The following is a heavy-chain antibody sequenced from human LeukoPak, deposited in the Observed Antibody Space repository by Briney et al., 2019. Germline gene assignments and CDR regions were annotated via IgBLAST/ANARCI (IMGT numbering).Heavy chain of an antibody. D-gene: IGHD5-18*01. Sequence: GGSLRLSCAASGFTFSSYGMHWVRQAPGKGLEWVAFIRYDGSNKYYADSVKGRFTISRDNSKNTLYLQMNSLRAEDTAVYYCARLNVDTARSYNWFDPWGQGTLVTVSS. CDR1: GFTFSSYG. J-gene: IGHJ5*02. CDR2: IRYDGSNK. V-gene: IGHV3-30*02. CDR3: ARLNVDTARSYNWFDP.